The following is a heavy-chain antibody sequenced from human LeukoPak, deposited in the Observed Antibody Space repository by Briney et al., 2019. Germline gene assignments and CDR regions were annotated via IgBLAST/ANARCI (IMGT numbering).Heavy chain of an antibody. V-gene: IGHV4-4*07. CDR1: GGSISRYS. J-gene: IGHJ4*02. CDR3: ARDVAALDY. CDR2: IYASEST. D-gene: IGHD6-19*01. Sequence: SETLSLTCTVSGGSISRYSWSWVRQSAGKGLEWIGRIYASESTNYNPSLKSRVTVSIDTSKNQFSLRLSSVTAADTAIYYCARDVAALDYWGQGTLVTVSS.